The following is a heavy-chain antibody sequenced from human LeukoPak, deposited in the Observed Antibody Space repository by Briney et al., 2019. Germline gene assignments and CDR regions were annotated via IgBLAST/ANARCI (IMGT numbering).Heavy chain of an antibody. J-gene: IGHJ4*02. CDR2: MNPNSGNT. CDR3: ARRVASSGTPLGY. D-gene: IGHD3-22*01. Sequence: ASVKVSCNASGYTFTSYDINWVRHATGQALEWMGWMNPNSGNTGYAQKFQGRVTMTRNTSINTAYMEVSSLRSEDTAVYYCARRVASSGTPLGYWGQGTLVTVSS. V-gene: IGHV1-8*01. CDR1: GYTFTSYD.